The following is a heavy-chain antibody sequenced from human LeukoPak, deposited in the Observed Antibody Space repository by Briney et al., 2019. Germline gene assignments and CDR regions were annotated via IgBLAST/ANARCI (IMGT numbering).Heavy chain of an antibody. D-gene: IGHD1-7*01. J-gene: IGHJ5*02. CDR2: ISYDGSNK. CDR3: ARGGELELRDDWFDP. CDR1: GFTFSSYA. V-gene: IGHV3-30-3*01. Sequence: PGGSLRLSCAASGFTFSSYAMHWVRQAPGKGLEWVAVISYDGSNKYYADSVKGRFTISRDNSKNTLYLQMNSLRAEDTAVYYCARGGELELRDDWFDPWGQGTLVTVSS.